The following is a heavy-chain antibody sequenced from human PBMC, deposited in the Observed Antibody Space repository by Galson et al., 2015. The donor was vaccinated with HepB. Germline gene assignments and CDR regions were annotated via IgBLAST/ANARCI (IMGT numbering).Heavy chain of an antibody. J-gene: IGHJ4*02. D-gene: IGHD1-1*01. CDR3: ARDFNWNYDY. CDR2: ISGDGKTT. CDR1: GFSFTTYN. Sequence: SLRLSCAASGFSFTTYNMHWVRQGPVKGLEWLAIISGDGKTTFYADSVRGRFTISRDNSKNTLFLQMHSLGPEDTAVYYCARDFNWNYDYWGQGTLVTVSS. V-gene: IGHV3-30*04.